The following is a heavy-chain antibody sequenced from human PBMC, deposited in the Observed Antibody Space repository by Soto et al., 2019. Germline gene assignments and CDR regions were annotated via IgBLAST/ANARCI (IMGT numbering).Heavy chain of an antibody. CDR2: FYFAGSF. CDR1: NGSISPYY. Sequence: SETLSLTCTVSNGSISPYYWSWIRQSPGKGLEWFGYFYFAGSFTYNPSLKSRVTISLNTSKNEVSLRLTSVTAADTAVYYCARLGGYYQALDSWGQGTLVTVSS. D-gene: IGHD3-22*01. J-gene: IGHJ4*02. CDR3: ARLGGYYQALDS. V-gene: IGHV4-59*08.